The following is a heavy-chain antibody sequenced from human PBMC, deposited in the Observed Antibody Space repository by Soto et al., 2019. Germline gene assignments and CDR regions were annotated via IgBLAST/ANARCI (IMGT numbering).Heavy chain of an antibody. CDR1: GGFLSESY. Sequence: SETLSLTCAVYGGFLSESYWTWIRQSPGKGLEWIGEINHVGGTNYNPSLKSRVTMSVDTSQNQFSLRLISVTAADTAMYFCVRIRYQLPSSVLWLDPWGQGTPVTVSS. D-gene: IGHD3-16*01. CDR2: INHVGGT. CDR3: VRIRYQLPSSVLWLDP. J-gene: IGHJ5*02. V-gene: IGHV4-34*01.